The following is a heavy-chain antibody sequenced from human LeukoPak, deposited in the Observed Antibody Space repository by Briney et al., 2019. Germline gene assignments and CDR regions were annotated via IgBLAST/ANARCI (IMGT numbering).Heavy chain of an antibody. Sequence: GGSLRLSCAASGFTFSSYSMNWVRQAPGKGLEWVSYISSSSSTIYYADSVKGRFTISRDNAKNSLYLQMNSLRAEDTAVYYCASGAGGDYWGQGTLVTVSS. CDR3: ASGAGGDY. V-gene: IGHV3-48*01. D-gene: IGHD6-19*01. CDR1: GFTFSSYS. J-gene: IGHJ4*02. CDR2: ISSSSSTI.